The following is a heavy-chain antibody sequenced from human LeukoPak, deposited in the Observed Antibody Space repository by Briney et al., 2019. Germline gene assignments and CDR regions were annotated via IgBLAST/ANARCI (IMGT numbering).Heavy chain of an antibody. J-gene: IGHJ4*02. CDR2: IKQDGSET. CDR3: ARVGLRFLEWLLIFDY. CDR1: GFTFSSYW. V-gene: IGHV3-7*01. Sequence: GGSLRLSCAASGFTFSSYWMSWVRQAPTKGLEWVANIKQDGSETYYVDSVKGRFTISRDNAKNSLYLQMNSLRAEDTAVYYCARVGLRFLEWLLIFDYWGQGTLVTVSS. D-gene: IGHD3-3*01.